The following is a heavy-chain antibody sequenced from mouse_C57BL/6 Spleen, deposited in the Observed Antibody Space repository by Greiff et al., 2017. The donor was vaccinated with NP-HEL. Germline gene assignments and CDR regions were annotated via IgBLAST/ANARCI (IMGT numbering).Heavy chain of an antibody. J-gene: IGHJ4*01. CDR3: ARNRAYYSNGYAMDY. CDR2: IWSGGST. D-gene: IGHD2-5*01. V-gene: IGHV2-2*01. Sequence: VMLVESGPGLVQPSQSLSITCTVSGFSLTSYGVHWVRQSPGKGLEWLGVIWSGGSTDYNAAFISRLSISKDNSKSQVFFKMNSLQADDTAIYYCARNRAYYSNGYAMDYWGQGTSVTVSS. CDR1: GFSLTSYG.